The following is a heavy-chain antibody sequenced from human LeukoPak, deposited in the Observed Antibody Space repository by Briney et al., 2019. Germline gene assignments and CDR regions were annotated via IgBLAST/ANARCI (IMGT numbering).Heavy chain of an antibody. J-gene: IGHJ4*02. V-gene: IGHV4-61*02. CDR2: IYTSGST. CDR3: AWLPSY. Sequence: PSETLSLTCTVSGGSGSRGSYYWSWIRQPAGKGLEWIGRIYTSGSTNYSPSLKSRVTISVDTSKSQLSLKLSSVTAADTAVCYCAWLPSYWGQGTQVTVSS. CDR1: GGSGSRGSYY. D-gene: IGHD5-12*01.